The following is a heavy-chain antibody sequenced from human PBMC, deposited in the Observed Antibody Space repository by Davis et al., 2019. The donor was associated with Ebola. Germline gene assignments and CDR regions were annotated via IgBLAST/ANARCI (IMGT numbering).Heavy chain of an antibody. Sequence: SETLSLTCTVSGGSISSYYWSWIRQPPGKGLEWIGYIYYSGSTNYNPSLKSRVTISVDTSKNQFSLKLSSVTAADTAVYYCARDAAPYYDFWSGYPDYWGQGTLVTVSS. CDR1: GGSISSYY. J-gene: IGHJ4*02. D-gene: IGHD3-3*01. CDR2: IYYSGST. CDR3: ARDAAPYYDFWSGYPDY. V-gene: IGHV4-59*01.